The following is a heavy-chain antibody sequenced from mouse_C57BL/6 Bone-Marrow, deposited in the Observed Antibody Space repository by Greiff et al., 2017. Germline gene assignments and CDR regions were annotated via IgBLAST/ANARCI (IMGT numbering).Heavy chain of an antibody. CDR2: ISYDGSN. CDR3: AREGLRYYYAMDY. D-gene: IGHD1-1*01. Sequence: EVQRVESGPGLVKPSQSLSLTCSVTGYSITSGYYWNWIRQFPGNKLEWMGYISYDGSNNYNPSLKNRISITRDTSKNQFFLKLNSVTTEDTATYYCAREGLRYYYAMDYWGQGTSVTVSA. J-gene: IGHJ4*01. CDR1: GYSITSGYY. V-gene: IGHV3-6*01.